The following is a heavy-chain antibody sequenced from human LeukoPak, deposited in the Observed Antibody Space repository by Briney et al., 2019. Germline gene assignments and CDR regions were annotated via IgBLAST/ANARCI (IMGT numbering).Heavy chain of an antibody. J-gene: IGHJ3*02. CDR1: GFTFSSYA. V-gene: IGHV3-23*01. CDR2: ISGSGGST. Sequence: QPGRSLRLSCAASGFTFSSYAMTWVRQAPGKGLEWVSAISGSGGSTYYADSVKGRFTISRDNSKNTLYLQMNSLRAEDTAVYYCAKDLEKAYCGGDCSNDAFDIWGQGTMVTVSS. CDR3: AKDLEKAYCGGDCSNDAFDI. D-gene: IGHD2-21*02.